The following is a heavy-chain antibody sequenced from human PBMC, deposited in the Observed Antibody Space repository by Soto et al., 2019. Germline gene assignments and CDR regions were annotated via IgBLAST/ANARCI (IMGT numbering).Heavy chain of an antibody. D-gene: IGHD5-12*01. J-gene: IGHJ4*02. CDR1: GGTFSSYT. CDR3: ARGGYSGYELHFDY. CDR2: IIPILGIA. Sequence: QVQLVQSGAEVKKPGSSVKVSCKASGGTFSSYTISWVRQAPGQGLEWMGRIIPILGIANYAQKFQGRVTIAANKSTSTAYMELSSLRSEDTAVYYWARGGYSGYELHFDYWGQGTLVTVSS. V-gene: IGHV1-69*02.